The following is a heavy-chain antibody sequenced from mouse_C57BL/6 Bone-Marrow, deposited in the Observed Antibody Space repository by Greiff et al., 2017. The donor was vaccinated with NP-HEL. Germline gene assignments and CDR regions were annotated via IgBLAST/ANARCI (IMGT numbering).Heavy chain of an antibody. Sequence: VQLQESGPELVKPGASVKISCKASGYSFTGYYMNWVKQSPEKSLEWIGELNPSTGGTTYNQKFKAKATLTVDKSSSTAYMQLKSLTSEDSAVYYCARGTDSSVDYWGQGTTLTVSS. D-gene: IGHD3-2*02. J-gene: IGHJ2*01. CDR2: LNPSTGGT. CDR1: GYSFTGYY. CDR3: ARGTDSSVDY. V-gene: IGHV1-42*01.